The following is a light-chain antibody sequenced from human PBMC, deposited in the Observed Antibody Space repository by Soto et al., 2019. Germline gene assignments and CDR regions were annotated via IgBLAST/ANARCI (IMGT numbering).Light chain of an antibody. V-gene: IGKV3-20*01. Sequence: VLTQSPGTLSFSPGESATLSFRASQTVSITYLTWYQQKPGQAPRLLIFGASKRATGIPDSFSGSGSGRDFTLPISGLETEDFAVYYCQQYGSSHIISFGQGTRLEIK. CDR2: GAS. CDR1: QTVSITY. CDR3: QQYGSSHIIS. J-gene: IGKJ5*01.